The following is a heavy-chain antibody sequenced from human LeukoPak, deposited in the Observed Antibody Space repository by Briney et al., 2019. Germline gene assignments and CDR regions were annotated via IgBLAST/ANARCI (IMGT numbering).Heavy chain of an antibody. CDR2: INPNSGGT. V-gene: IGHV1-2*02. D-gene: IGHD6-19*01. CDR3: ARVTTVAGGWGFDY. J-gene: IGHJ4*02. Sequence: ASVKVSCKASGYTFTGYYMHWVRQAPGQGLEWMGWINPNSGGTNYAQKFQGRVTMTRDTSISTAYVELSSLRSDDTAVYYCARVTTVAGGWGFDYWGQGTLVTVSS. CDR1: GYTFTGYY.